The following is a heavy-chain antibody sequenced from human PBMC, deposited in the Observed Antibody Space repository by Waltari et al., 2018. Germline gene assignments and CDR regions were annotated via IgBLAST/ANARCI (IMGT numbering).Heavy chain of an antibody. J-gene: IGHJ6*02. CDR2: INHSGST. D-gene: IGHD3-10*01. CDR3: ARRVQPPDGMDV. CDR1: GGSFSGYY. V-gene: IGHV4-34*01. Sequence: QVQLQQWGAGLLKPSETLSLTCAVYGGSFSGYYWSWIRQPPGKGLEWIGEINHSGSTNYNPARKSRVTISVDTSKNQFSLKLSSVTAADTAVYYCARRVQPPDGMDVWGQGTTVTVSS.